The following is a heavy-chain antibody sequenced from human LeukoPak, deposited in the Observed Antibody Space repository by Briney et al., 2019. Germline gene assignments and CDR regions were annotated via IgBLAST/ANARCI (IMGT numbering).Heavy chain of an antibody. CDR3: ARARSSGWPDY. D-gene: IGHD6-19*01. Sequence: KPSETLCLICTVSGGSISTYYWSRIRQPPGKGLEWIGYIYYSGSTNYNPSLKSRVTISVDTSKNQFSLKLSSVTAADTAVYYCARARSSGWPDYWGQGTLVTASS. CDR2: IYYSGST. CDR1: GGSISTYY. J-gene: IGHJ4*02. V-gene: IGHV4-59*01.